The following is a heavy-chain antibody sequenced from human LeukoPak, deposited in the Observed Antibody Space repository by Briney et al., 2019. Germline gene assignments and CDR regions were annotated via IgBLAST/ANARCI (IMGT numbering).Heavy chain of an antibody. CDR1: GGSISSYY. Sequence: SETLSLTCTVSGGSISSYYWSWIRQPPGKGLEWIGYIYYSGSTNYNPSLKSRVTISVDTSKNQFSLKLSSVTAADTAVYYCARDEAAMVPSFDYWGQGTLVTVSS. V-gene: IGHV4-59*01. CDR3: ARDEAAMVPSFDY. D-gene: IGHD3-10*01. J-gene: IGHJ4*02. CDR2: IYYSGST.